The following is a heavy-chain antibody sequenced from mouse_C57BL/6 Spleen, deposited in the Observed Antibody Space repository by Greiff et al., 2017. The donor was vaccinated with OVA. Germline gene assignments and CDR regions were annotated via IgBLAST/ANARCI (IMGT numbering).Heavy chain of an antibody. CDR1: GYSITSGYY. D-gene: IGHD2-5*01. V-gene: IGHV3-6*01. CDR2: ISYDGSN. J-gene: IGHJ2*01. CDR3: ARAYSKVGYYFDY. Sequence: VQLKESGPGLVKPSQSLSLTCSVTGYSITSGYYWNWIRQFPGNKLEWMGYISYDGSNNYNPSLKNRISITRDTSKNQFFLKLNSVTTEDTATYYCARAYSKVGYYFDYWGQGTTLTVSS.